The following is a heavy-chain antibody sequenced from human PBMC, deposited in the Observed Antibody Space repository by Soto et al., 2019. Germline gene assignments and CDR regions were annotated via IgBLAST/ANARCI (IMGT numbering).Heavy chain of an antibody. J-gene: IGHJ6*02. CDR2: IWHGGSNK. D-gene: IGHD2-8*01. CDR3: AREYCASTTCYTPYYYGMDV. V-gene: IGHV3-33*01. CDR1: CFIFSTYG. Sequence: GGSLRLSCAASCFIFSTYGMHWVRQAPGKGLEWVAVIWHGGSNKYYADSVKGRFTISRDNSKNTVYLQMNSLRGEDTAVYYCAREYCASTTCYTPYYYGMDVWGQGTTVTVSS.